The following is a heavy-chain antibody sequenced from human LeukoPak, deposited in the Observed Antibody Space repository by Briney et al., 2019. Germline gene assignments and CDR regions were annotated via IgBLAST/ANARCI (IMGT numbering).Heavy chain of an antibody. J-gene: IGHJ4*02. CDR2: IIWNSNNI. Sequence: PGGSLRLSCAASGFSFDDYAMHWVRQAPGKGPEWVSGIIWNSNNIGYADSVKGRFTISRDNDKNSLYLQMNSLKPEDTALYYCAKDSEVRGVIHPYYFDYWGQGTLVTVSS. CDR1: GFSFDDYA. CDR3: AKDSEVRGVIHPYYFDY. V-gene: IGHV3-9*01. D-gene: IGHD3-10*01.